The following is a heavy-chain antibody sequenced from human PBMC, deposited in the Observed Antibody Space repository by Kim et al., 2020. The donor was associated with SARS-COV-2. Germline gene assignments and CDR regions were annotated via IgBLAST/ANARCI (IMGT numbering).Heavy chain of an antibody. CDR2: NPNRGNT. CDR3: ARGLS. Sequence: NPNRGNTGYAQKFQGRVTMTRNTSISTAYMELSSLRSEDTAVYYCARGLSWGQGTLVTVSS. J-gene: IGHJ4*02. V-gene: IGHV1-8*01.